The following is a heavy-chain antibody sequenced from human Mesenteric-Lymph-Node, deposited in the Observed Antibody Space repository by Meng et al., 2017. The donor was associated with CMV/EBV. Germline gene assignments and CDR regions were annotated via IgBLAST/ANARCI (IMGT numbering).Heavy chain of an antibody. D-gene: IGHD3-3*01. CDR3: ARDASYYDFWSAYYLY. J-gene: IGHJ4*02. CDR1: GFTFSNYA. Sequence: GGSLRLSCAASGFTFSNYAIHWVRQTPGKGLEWVAVISYDGSNEYYADSVKGRFTISRDNSNNTLYLQMNSLRVEDTAVYYCARDASYYDFWSAYYLYWGQGTLVTVSS. CDR2: ISYDGSNE. V-gene: IGHV3-30-3*01.